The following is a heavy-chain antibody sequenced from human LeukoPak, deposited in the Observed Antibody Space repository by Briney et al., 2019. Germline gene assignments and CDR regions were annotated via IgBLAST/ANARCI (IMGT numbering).Heavy chain of an antibody. CDR3: ATLGRAYYYDSSGYPPDY. Sequence: ASVKVSCKASGYTFTGYYKHWVRQAPGQGLEWMGWINPNSGGTNYAQKFQGRVTMTRDTSISTAYMELSRLRSDDTAVYYCATLGRAYYYDSSGYPPDYWGQGTLVTVSS. J-gene: IGHJ4*02. V-gene: IGHV1-2*02. D-gene: IGHD3-22*01. CDR2: INPNSGGT. CDR1: GYTFTGYY.